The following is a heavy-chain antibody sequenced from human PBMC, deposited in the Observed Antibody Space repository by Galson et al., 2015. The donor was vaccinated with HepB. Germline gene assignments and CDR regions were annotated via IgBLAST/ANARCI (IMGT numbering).Heavy chain of an antibody. CDR3: ARDCGSSSCYDGMDV. CDR1: GYTFAGQY. CDR2: INCNSGAT. J-gene: IGHJ6*02. V-gene: IGHV1-2*02. Sequence: SVKVSCKASGYTFAGQYLHWVRQAPGQGLEWMGWINCNSGATKSAQKFLGRVTLTRDTSISTSYMELSSLRSDDTAVYYCARDCGSSSCYDGMDVWGQGTTVTVSS. D-gene: IGHD2-2*01.